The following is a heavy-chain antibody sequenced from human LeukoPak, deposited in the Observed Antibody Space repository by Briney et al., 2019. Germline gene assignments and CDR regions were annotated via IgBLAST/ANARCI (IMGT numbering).Heavy chain of an antibody. D-gene: IGHD3-22*01. V-gene: IGHV3-9*01. CDR3: AKSGDYDASGYSSGYYFDY. J-gene: IGHJ4*02. CDR1: GFTFDDYA. Sequence: GGSLRLSCAASGFTFDDYAMHWVRHAPGKGLEWVSGISWNSGSIGYADSVKGRFTISRDNAKNSLYLQMNSLRAEDTALYYCAKSGDYDASGYSSGYYFDYWGQGTLVTVSS. CDR2: ISWNSGSI.